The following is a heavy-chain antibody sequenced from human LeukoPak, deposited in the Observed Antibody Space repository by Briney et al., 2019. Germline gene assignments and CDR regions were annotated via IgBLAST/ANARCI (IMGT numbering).Heavy chain of an antibody. J-gene: IGHJ4*02. CDR1: GFTFSDYW. CDR2: IKQDGSQG. Sequence: GGSLRLSCTASGFTFSDYWMTWVRQAPGKGPEWVANIKQDGSQGYYVDSVRGRFIISRDNAKNSLFLQMSGLRAEDTAVYYCARRGGSSSRRSPIDYWGQGTLVTVSS. CDR3: ARRGGSSSRRSPIDY. V-gene: IGHV3-7*01. D-gene: IGHD6-6*01.